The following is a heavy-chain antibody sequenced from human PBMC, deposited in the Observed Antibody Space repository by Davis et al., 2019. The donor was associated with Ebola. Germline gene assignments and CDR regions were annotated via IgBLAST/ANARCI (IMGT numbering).Heavy chain of an antibody. V-gene: IGHV4-34*01. D-gene: IGHD4-23*01. Sequence: SETLSLTCAVYGGSFSGYYWSWIRQPPGKGLEWIGEINHSGSTKYNPSFKSRVTVLVDTSKNQFSLKVTSVTAADTAVYYCARFYGGLFDPWGQGTLVTVSS. J-gene: IGHJ5*02. CDR2: INHSGST. CDR3: ARFYGGLFDP. CDR1: GGSFSGYY.